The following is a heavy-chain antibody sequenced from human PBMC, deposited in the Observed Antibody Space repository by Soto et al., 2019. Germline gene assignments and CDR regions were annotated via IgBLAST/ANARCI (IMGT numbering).Heavy chain of an antibody. CDR3: ERRAAEGWFDP. D-gene: IGHD6-13*01. J-gene: IGHJ5*02. Sequence: GGSLRLSCAASGFTFSSYSMNWVRQAPGKGLEWVSSISSSSSYIYYADSVKGRFTISRDNAKNSLYLQMNSLRAEDTDVYYCERRAAEGWFDPWGQVTLVTVSS. CDR1: GFTFSSYS. CDR2: ISSSSSYI. V-gene: IGHV3-21*01.